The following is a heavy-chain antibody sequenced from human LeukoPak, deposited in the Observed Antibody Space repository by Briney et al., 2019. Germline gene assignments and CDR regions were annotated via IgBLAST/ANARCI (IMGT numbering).Heavy chain of an antibody. J-gene: IGHJ4*02. CDR3: ASVYDSSGYYPF. CDR1: GGSISSGGYS. V-gene: IGHV4-30-2*01. CDR2: IYHSGST. D-gene: IGHD3-22*01. Sequence: SQTLSLTCAVSGGSISSGGYSWSWIRQPPGKGLEWIGYIYHSGSTYYNPSLKSRVTISVDRSKNQFSLKLSSVTAADTAVYYCASVYDSSGYYPFWGQGTLVTVSS.